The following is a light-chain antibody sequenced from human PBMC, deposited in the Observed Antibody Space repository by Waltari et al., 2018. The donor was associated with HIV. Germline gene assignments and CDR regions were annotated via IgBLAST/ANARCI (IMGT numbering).Light chain of an antibody. V-gene: IGKV3-15*01. J-gene: IGKJ3*01. CDR1: PLVSSN. Sequence: EIVMTQPPATLSVSPGERATLFCRASPLVSSNLARYQQKPGRAPRLLFYGASTRATSIPARFSGSGSGTEFTLTISSLQSEDFAVDYCQQYNNWPPFTFGPGTKVDIK. CDR2: GAS. CDR3: QQYNNWPPFT.